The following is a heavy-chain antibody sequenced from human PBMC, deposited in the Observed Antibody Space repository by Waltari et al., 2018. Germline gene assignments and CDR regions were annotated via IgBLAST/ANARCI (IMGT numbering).Heavy chain of an antibody. D-gene: IGHD2-2*02. CDR3: ARGPVVVPAAIPWDY. CDR1: GGSFSGYY. J-gene: IGHJ4*02. Sequence: QVQLQQWGAGLLKPSETLSLTCAVYGGSFSGYYWSWIRQPPGKGLEWIGEINHSGSTNYNPSRKSRVTISVDTSKNQFSLKLSSVTAADTAVYYCARGPVVVPAAIPWDYWGQGTLVTVSS. V-gene: IGHV4-34*01. CDR2: INHSGST.